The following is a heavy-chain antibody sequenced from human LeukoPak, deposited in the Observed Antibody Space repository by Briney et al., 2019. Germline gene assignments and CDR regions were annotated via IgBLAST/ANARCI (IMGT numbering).Heavy chain of an antibody. CDR1: GFTFSSYA. J-gene: IGHJ4*02. CDR3: AKDRGRYGSGSFHFDF. D-gene: IGHD3-10*01. V-gene: IGHV3-23*01. Sequence: GGSLRLSCAASGFTFSSYAMSWVRQAPGKGLEWVSATVGSRPDTYHADSVKGRFTVSRDNSKNTLYLQMNSLRAEDTAVYYCAKDRGRYGSGSFHFDFWGQGTLVTVSS. CDR2: TVGSRPDT.